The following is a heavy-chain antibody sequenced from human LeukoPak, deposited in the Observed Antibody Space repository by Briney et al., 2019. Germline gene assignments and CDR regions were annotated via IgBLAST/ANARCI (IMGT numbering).Heavy chain of an antibody. CDR2: INHSGST. V-gene: IGHV4-34*01. D-gene: IGHD6-19*01. CDR1: GGSFSGHY. Sequence: SSETLSLTCAVYGGSFSGHYWSWIRQPPGKGLEWIGEINHSGSTNYNPSLKSRVTISVDTSKNQFSLKPSSVTAADTAVYYCARGARIAVAGISSKDYWFDPWGQGTLVTVSS. J-gene: IGHJ5*02. CDR3: ARGARIAVAGISSKDYWFDP.